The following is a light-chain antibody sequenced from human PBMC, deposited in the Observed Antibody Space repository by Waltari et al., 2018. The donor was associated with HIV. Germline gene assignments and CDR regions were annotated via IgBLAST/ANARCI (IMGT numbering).Light chain of an antibody. CDR1: QSVSSSS. J-gene: IGKJ4*01. Sequence: EIVLTQSPVTLSLSPGERATLSCRASQSVSSSSLAWYQQKPGQAPRLVVYATSIRATGVADRFSGSGSGTDFTLTISRLEPEDFAVYYCHQYGFSPLTFGGGTKVEIK. CDR2: ATS. V-gene: IGKV3-20*01. CDR3: HQYGFSPLT.